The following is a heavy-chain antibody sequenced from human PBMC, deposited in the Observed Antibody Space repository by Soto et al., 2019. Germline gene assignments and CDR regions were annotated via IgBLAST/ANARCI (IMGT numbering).Heavy chain of an antibody. CDR3: TSKFGQLLADAFDI. V-gene: IGHV4-4*02. CDR1: GDSISRSYW. CDR2: IYHSGST. D-gene: IGHD3-10*01. Sequence: QVQLQESGPGLVKPSGTLSLTCAVSGDSISRSYWWSWVRQFPGKGLEWIGEIYHSGSTIYNPSLQSRVTLSVDNSKSEFSLKLASVTAADTALYYFTSKFGQLLADAFDIWGQGTMVTVSS. J-gene: IGHJ3*02.